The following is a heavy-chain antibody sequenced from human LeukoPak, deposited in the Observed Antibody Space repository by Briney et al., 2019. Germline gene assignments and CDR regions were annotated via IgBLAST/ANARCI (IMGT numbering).Heavy chain of an antibody. CDR3: ARDSSAWLFDY. CDR1: SGSISSYF. V-gene: IGHV4-4*07. D-gene: IGHD6-19*01. CDR2: IHIGGST. J-gene: IGHJ4*02. Sequence: SETLSLTCTVSSGSISSYFWSWIREPAGKGLEWIGRIHIGGSTNYNPSLKSRVTMSVDTSKNQFSLKLSSVTAADTAVYYCARDSSAWLFDYWGQGTLVTVSS.